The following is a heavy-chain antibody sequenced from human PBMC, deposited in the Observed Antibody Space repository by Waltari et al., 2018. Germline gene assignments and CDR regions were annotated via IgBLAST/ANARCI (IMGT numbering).Heavy chain of an antibody. CDR2: ISGSGGST. J-gene: IGHJ3*02. D-gene: IGHD3-22*01. V-gene: IGHV3-23*04. Sequence: EVQLVESGGGLVQPGGSLRLSCAASGFTFSSYAMSWVRQAPGKGLEWVSAISGSGGSTYDADSVKVRFTISRDNSKNTLYLQMNSLRAEDTAVYYCAKDLPGMIVVVISGDAFDIWGQGTMVTVSS. CDR3: AKDLPGMIVVVISGDAFDI. CDR1: GFTFSSYA.